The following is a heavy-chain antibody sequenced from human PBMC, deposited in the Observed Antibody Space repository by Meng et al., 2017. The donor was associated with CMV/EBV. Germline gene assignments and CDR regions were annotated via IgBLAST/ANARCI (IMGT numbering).Heavy chain of an antibody. Sequence: SVKVSCKASGGTFSSYAISWVRQAPGQGLEWMGGIIPIFGTANYAQKFQGRATITTDESTSTAYMELSSLRSEDTAVYYCARGDCSSTSCYGGYENGMDVWGQGTTVTVSS. D-gene: IGHD2-2*01. CDR2: IIPIFGTA. V-gene: IGHV1-69*05. J-gene: IGHJ6*02. CDR1: GGTFSSYA. CDR3: ARGDCSSTSCYGGYENGMDV.